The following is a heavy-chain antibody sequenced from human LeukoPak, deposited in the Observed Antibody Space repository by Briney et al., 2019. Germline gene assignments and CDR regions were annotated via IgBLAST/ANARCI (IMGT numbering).Heavy chain of an antibody. Sequence: SLLLYCDSLWFSFRSCPLHRVRQAPGQGLEWVAVISFDESYDENNKYYADSVKGRFTIARDNSENTLYLQMNPLSPEDTAVYYCATSLCALLCGLQGDVGLFWGERTLVTVSS. CDR2: ISFDESYDENNK. CDR3: ATSLCALLCGLQGDVGLF. CDR1: WFSFRSCP. J-gene: IGHJ4*02. V-gene: IGHV3-30-3*01. D-gene: IGHD2-21*01.